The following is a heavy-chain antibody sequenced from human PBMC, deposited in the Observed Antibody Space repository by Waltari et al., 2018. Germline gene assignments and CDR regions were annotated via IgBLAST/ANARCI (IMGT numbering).Heavy chain of an antibody. CDR1: GDSINSYY. D-gene: IGHD2-15*01. J-gene: IGHJ4*02. V-gene: IGHV4-4*07. CDR2: IHTSGGS. Sequence: QVQLQESGPGLVKPSATLSLTSAVSGDSINSYYWSWIRQPAGKGLEWIGRIHTSGGSNYNPSLRGRVTMSVDTSKNQFSLKLNSVTAADTALYYCARAGYGGNWDYWGQGILVTVSS. CDR3: ARAGYGGNWDY.